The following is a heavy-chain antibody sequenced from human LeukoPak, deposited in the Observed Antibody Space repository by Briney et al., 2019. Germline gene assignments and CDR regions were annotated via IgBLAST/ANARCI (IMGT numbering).Heavy chain of an antibody. J-gene: IGHJ3*02. D-gene: IGHD6-25*01. CDR1: GFTFSSYG. Sequence: PGGSLRLSCAASGFTFSSYGMHWVRQAPGKGLEWVAFIRYDGSNKYYADSVKGRFTISRDNSKNTLYLQMNSLRAEDTAVYYCAKELAAAGGAFDIWGQGTMVTVSS. CDR3: AKELAAAGGAFDI. CDR2: IRYDGSNK. V-gene: IGHV3-30*02.